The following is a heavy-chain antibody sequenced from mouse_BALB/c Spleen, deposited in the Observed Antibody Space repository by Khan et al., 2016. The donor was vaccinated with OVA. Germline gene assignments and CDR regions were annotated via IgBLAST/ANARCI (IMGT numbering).Heavy chain of an antibody. J-gene: IGHJ2*01. CDR2: MNTYTGEP. CDR3: VRFHGEY. CDR1: GYTFNDYV. V-gene: IGHV9-3-1*01. Sequence: QIQLVQSGPELKKPGETVKISCKAFGYTFNDYVMNWVKQSPGEGLKWMVWMNTYTGEPTYSDDFEGRFAFSLETSANTSYLQISSLKDEDTATYVDVRFHGEYWGQGTALTVSS.